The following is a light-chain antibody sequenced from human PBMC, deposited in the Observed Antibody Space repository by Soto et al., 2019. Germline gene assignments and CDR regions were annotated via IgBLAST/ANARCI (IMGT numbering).Light chain of an antibody. CDR3: QQYDSSLF. Sequence: EIVLTQSPGTLSLSLGERATLSCRASLSVSSGRLAWYQQRPGQAPRLLIYGASNRATGISDRFSGSGSGTDFTSTISRREPEDLAVYYCQQYDSSLFFGGGTKVESK. J-gene: IGKJ4*01. CDR1: LSVSSGR. V-gene: IGKV3-20*01. CDR2: GAS.